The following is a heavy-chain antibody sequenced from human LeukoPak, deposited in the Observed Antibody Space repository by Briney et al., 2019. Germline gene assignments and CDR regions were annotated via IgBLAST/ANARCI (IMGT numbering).Heavy chain of an antibody. Sequence: GGSLRLSCALSGFTFDDYAMHWVRQAPGKGLEWVSSISWNSGSIGYADSVKGRFTISRDNAKNSLYLQMNSLRAEDTALYYCAKDIVVGAVSVTTLGAFDIWGQGTMVTVSS. CDR1: GFTFDDYA. J-gene: IGHJ3*02. CDR3: AKDIVVGAVSVTTLGAFDI. CDR2: ISWNSGSI. D-gene: IGHD4-17*01. V-gene: IGHV3-9*01.